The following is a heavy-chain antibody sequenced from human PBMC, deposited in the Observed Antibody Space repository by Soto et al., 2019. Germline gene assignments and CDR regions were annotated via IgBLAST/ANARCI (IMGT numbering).Heavy chain of an antibody. CDR2: IHSGGSRI. V-gene: IGHV3-48*03. Sequence: EVQLVESGGGLVQHGGSLILSCAASGFTFNTYHMNWVRQAPGKGLEWVSYIHSGGSRIYYADSVKGRFTISRDNAKNSLFLQMNSLRAEDTAVYYCARDGTTETTNYHYAMDVWGQGTTVTVSS. CDR3: ARDGTTETTNYHYAMDV. CDR1: GFTFNTYH. D-gene: IGHD4-17*01. J-gene: IGHJ6*02.